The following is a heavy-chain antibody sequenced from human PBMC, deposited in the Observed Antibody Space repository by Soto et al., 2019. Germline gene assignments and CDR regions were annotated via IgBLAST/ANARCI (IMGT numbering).Heavy chain of an antibody. V-gene: IGHV4-34*01. CDR3: AMTAGKIGKYNWFDS. D-gene: IGHD3-10*01. Sequence: SETLSLTCAVYGGSFSGYYWSWFRQPPGKGLEWIGEINHSGSTNYNPSLKSRVTISVDTSKNQFSLKLSSVTAADTAVYYCAMTAGKIGKYNWFDSWGQGTLVTVSS. J-gene: IGHJ5*01. CDR1: GGSFSGYY. CDR2: INHSGST.